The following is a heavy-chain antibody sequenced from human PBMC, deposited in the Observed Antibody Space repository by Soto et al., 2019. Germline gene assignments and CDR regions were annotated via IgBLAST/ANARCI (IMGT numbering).Heavy chain of an antibody. V-gene: IGHV1-46*01. CDR1: GYSFISHY. CDR2: INPSGGSA. CDR3: ARDYLSSKLSLSYFDF. J-gene: IGHJ4*02. D-gene: IGHD2-2*01. Sequence: GASVKVSCKASGYSFISHYIHWVRQAPGQGLEWMGFINPSGGSATLAQKFQGRVTMTRDTSTSTVYMELTILRSEDAAFYYCARDYLSSKLSLSYFDFWGQGTLVTVSS.